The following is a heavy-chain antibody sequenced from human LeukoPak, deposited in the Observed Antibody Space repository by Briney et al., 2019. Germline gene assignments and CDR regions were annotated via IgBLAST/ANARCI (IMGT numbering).Heavy chain of an antibody. CDR2: IYYSGST. D-gene: IGHD3-22*01. CDR3: ARDAGRYYDSSGSFDY. J-gene: IGHJ4*02. Sequence: SETLSLTCTVSGGSISSYYWSWIRQPPGKGLEWIGYIYYSGSTNYNPSLKSRVTISVGTSKNQFSLKLSSVTAADTAVYYCARDAGRYYDSSGSFDYWGQGTLVTASS. CDR1: GGSISSYY. V-gene: IGHV4-59*01.